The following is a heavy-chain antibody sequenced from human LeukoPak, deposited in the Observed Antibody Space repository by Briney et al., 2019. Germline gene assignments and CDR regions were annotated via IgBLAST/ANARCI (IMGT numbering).Heavy chain of an antibody. CDR2: ISYDGSNK. V-gene: IGHV3-30*18. J-gene: IGHJ4*02. D-gene: IGHD3-9*01. CDR1: GFTFSSYG. Sequence: GGSLRLSCAASGFTFSSYGMHWVRQAPGKGLEWVAVISYDGSNKYYADSVKGRFTISRDNSKNTLYLQMNSLRAEDTAVYYCGKVWGSIRYFDWLADPFDYWGQGTLVTVSS. CDR3: GKVWGSIRYFDWLADPFDY.